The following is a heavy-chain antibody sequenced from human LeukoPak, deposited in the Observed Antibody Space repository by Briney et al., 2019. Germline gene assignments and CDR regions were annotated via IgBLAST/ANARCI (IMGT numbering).Heavy chain of an antibody. CDR2: IYTSGST. D-gene: IGHD2-2*01. CDR1: GGSISSYY. V-gene: IGHV4-4*07. J-gene: IGHJ4*02. CDR3: ARDGVVVVPAAIEYYYDSTGYTNYFDY. Sequence: SETLSLTCTVSGGSISSYYWSWIRQPAGKGLEWIGRIYTSGSTNYNPSLKSRVTMSVDTSKNQFSLKLSSVTAADTAVYYCARDGVVVVPAAIEYYYDSTGYTNYFDYWGQGTLVTVSS.